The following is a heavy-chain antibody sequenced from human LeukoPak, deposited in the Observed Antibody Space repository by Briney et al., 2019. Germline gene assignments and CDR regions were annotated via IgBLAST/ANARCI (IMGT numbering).Heavy chain of an antibody. J-gene: IGHJ6*02. CDR3: ARDRRFLDYYYGMDV. Sequence: PSETLSLTCAVYGGSFSGYYWSWLRQPPGKGLEWIGEINHSGSTNYNPSLKSRVTISVDTSKNQFSLKLSSVTAADTAVYYCARDRRFLDYYYGMDVWGQGTTVTVSS. V-gene: IGHV4-34*01. CDR2: INHSGST. D-gene: IGHD3-3*01. CDR1: GGSFSGYY.